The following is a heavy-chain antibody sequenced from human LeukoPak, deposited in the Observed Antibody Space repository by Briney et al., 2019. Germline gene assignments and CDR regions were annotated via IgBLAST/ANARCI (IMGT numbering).Heavy chain of an antibody. D-gene: IGHD6-19*01. Sequence: ASVKVSCKASGGTFSSYAISWVRQAPGQGLEWMGGIIPIFGTANYAQKFQGRVTITADESTSTAYMELSSLRSEDTAVYYCARRRGWSQVVDYWGQGTLVTVSS. CDR3: ARRRGWSQVVDY. CDR1: GGTFSSYA. J-gene: IGHJ4*02. V-gene: IGHV1-69*13. CDR2: IIPIFGTA.